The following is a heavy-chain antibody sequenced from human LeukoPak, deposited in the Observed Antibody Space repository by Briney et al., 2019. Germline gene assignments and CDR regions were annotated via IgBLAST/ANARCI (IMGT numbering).Heavy chain of an antibody. J-gene: IGHJ4*02. CDR2: IYHSGST. CDR3: ARGTGYSSSWYDY. CDR1: GGSISSGGYS. D-gene: IGHD6-13*01. Sequence: SQTLSLTCAVSGGSISSGGYSWSWIRQPPGKGLEWIGYIYHSGSTYYNPSLKSRVTISVDRSKNQFSLKLSSVTAADTAVYYCARGTGYSSSWYDYWGQGTLVTVSS. V-gene: IGHV4-30-2*01.